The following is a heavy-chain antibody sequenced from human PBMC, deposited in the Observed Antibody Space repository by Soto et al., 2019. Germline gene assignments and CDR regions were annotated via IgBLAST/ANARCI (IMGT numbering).Heavy chain of an antibody. J-gene: IGHJ4*02. CDR3: ARQRTTVATQAYFDH. CDR1: GVSISSSSYY. CDR2: IYYSGRT. V-gene: IGHV4-39*01. Sequence: RSLTCIVSGVSISSSSYYWGWIRQPPGKGLEWIGSIYYSGRTYYNPSFKSRVTISIDTSKNQFSLKLSSVTATDTAVYYCARQRTTVATQAYFDHWGKGAPGTVSS. D-gene: IGHD4-17*01.